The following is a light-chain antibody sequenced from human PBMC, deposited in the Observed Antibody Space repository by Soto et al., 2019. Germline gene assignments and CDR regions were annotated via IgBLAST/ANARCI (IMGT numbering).Light chain of an antibody. V-gene: IGKV1-5*01. Sequence: DIQMTQSPSTLSASVGDRVTITCRASQSISNWLAWYQQRPGKAPKLLIYDASTLESWVPSRFSGSGSGTEFTLPISGLRPDDFANYYCQQYNTYSYTFGQGTKLEIK. CDR2: DAS. J-gene: IGKJ2*01. CDR3: QQYNTYSYT. CDR1: QSISNW.